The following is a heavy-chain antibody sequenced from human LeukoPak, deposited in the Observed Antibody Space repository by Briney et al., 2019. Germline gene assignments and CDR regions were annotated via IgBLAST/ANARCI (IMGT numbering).Heavy chain of an antibody. D-gene: IGHD3-3*01. CDR3: ARAGKYDFWSGYYVYSGAFDI. Sequence: GGSLRLSCAASGFTFSSYWMSWVRQAPGKGLEWVANINQDGSEKYYVDSVKGRFTISRDNAKNSLYLQMNSLRAEDTAVYYCARAGKYDFWSGYYVYSGAFDIWGQGTMVTVSS. J-gene: IGHJ3*02. CDR1: GFTFSSYW. CDR2: INQDGSEK. V-gene: IGHV3-7*02.